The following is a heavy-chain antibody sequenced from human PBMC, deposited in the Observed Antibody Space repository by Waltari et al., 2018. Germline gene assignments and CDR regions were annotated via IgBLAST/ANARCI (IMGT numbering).Heavy chain of an antibody. Sequence: EVQLVESGGGLVKPGGSLRLSCAASGFTFSSYSMNWVRQAPGKGLEWVSSISSSSSYIYYADSVKGRFTISRDNAKNSLYLQMNSLRAEDTAVYYCARDHLEILDERMQDYWGQGTLVTVSS. V-gene: IGHV3-21*01. J-gene: IGHJ4*02. CDR3: ARDHLEILDERMQDY. D-gene: IGHD2-15*01. CDR1: GFTFSSYS. CDR2: ISSSSSYI.